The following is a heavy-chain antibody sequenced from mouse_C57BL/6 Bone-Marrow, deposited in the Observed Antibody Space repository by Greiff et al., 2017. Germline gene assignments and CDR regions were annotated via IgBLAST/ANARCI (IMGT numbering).Heavy chain of an antibody. Sequence: QVQLQQSGPELVKPGASVKISCKASGYAFSSSWMNWVKQRPGTGLEWIGRIYPGDGDTNYNGKVKGKATLTADKSSSTAYMKLSSLTSEDSAFYFCARGGAFDYWGQGTTLTVSS. CDR2: IYPGDGDT. J-gene: IGHJ2*01. CDR3: ARGGAFDY. D-gene: IGHD3-1*01. V-gene: IGHV1-82*01. CDR1: GYAFSSSW.